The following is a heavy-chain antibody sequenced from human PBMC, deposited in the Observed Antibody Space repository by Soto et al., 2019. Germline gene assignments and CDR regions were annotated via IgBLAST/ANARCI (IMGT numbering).Heavy chain of an antibody. V-gene: IGHV4-39*01. CDR1: GGSISSSSYY. CDR3: ARAYSGYDYGWFDP. J-gene: IGHJ5*02. Sequence: PSETLSLTCTVSGGSISSSSYYWGWIRQPPGKGLEWIGSIYYSGSTYYNPSLKSRVTISVDTSKNQFSLKLSSVTAADTAVYYCARAYSGYDYGWFDPWGQGTLVTVSS. D-gene: IGHD5-12*01. CDR2: IYYSGST.